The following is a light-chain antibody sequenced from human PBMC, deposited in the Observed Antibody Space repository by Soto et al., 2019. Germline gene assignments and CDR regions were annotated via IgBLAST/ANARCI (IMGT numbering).Light chain of an antibody. J-gene: IGKJ2*01. CDR1: QSVNSNY. V-gene: IGKV3-20*01. CDR3: QQCGGSPLYT. Sequence: EIVLTQSPGTLSLSPGERATLSCRASQSVNSNYLAWYQQKPGQAPRLLLYGAPNRATGIPDRFTGSGSGTDFTLTISRLEPEDFAVYYCQQCGGSPLYTFGQGTKLELK. CDR2: GAP.